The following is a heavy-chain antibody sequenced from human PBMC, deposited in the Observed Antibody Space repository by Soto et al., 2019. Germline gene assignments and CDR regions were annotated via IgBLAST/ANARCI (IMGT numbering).Heavy chain of an antibody. CDR2: ISAYNGNT. V-gene: IGHV1-18*01. CDR3: ARSGLYDYIWGSYRHDAFDI. Sequence: ASVKVSCKASGYTFTSYGISWVRQAPGQGLEWMGWISAYNGNTNYAQKLQGRVTMTTDTSTSTAYMELRSLRSDDTAVYYCARSGLYDYIWGSYRHDAFDIWGQGTMVTVSS. CDR1: GYTFTSYG. J-gene: IGHJ3*02. D-gene: IGHD3-16*02.